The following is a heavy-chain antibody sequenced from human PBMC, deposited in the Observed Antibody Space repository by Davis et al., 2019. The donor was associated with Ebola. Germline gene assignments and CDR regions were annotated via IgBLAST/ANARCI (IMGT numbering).Heavy chain of an antibody. D-gene: IGHD3-22*01. CDR1: GGTVSSYA. CDR2: IIAILGIA. J-gene: IGHJ4*02. V-gene: IGHV1-69*04. Sequence: SVKASCKASGGTVSSYAISWVRQAPGQGLEWMGRIIAILGIANYSQKFQGRVTITADKSTSTAYMELSSLRSEDTAVYYCASRREKYYDSRELWGQGTLVTVSS. CDR3: ASRREKYYDSREL.